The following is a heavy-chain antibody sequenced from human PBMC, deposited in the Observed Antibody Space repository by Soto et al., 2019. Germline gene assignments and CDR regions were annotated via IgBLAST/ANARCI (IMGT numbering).Heavy chain of an antibody. J-gene: IGHJ6*02. Sequence: ASVKVSCKASGYTFTSYGISWVRQAPGQRLEWMGWINAGNGNTKYSQKFQGRVTITRDTSASTAYMELGSLRSEDTAVYYCARDLRGIAAAGAHDYYYYGMDVWGQGTTVTVSS. CDR1: GYTFTSYG. V-gene: IGHV1-3*01. CDR2: INAGNGNT. CDR3: ARDLRGIAAAGAHDYYYYGMDV. D-gene: IGHD6-13*01.